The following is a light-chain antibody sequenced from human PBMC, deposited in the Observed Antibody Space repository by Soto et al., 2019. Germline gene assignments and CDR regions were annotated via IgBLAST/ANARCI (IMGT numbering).Light chain of an antibody. CDR2: NTH. CDR1: SGSVSTSYY. J-gene: IGLJ2*01. CDR3: ALYMGSGIVV. V-gene: IGLV8-61*01. Sequence: QTVVTQEPSFSVSTGGTATLTCGLSSGSVSTSYYPSWYQQTPGQTPRTLIYNTHTRSSGVPDRFSGSILGNKAALTITGAQADDESDYYCALYMGSGIVVFGGGTQLTVL.